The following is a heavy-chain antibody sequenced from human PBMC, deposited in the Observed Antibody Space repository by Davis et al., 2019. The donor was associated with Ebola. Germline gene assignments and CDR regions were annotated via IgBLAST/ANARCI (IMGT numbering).Heavy chain of an antibody. J-gene: IGHJ4*02. Sequence: SLKISCAASGFTFDDSAMHWVRHVPGKGLEWVSGINWNSGGIAYADSVRGRFTISRDNAKSSLYLQMNSLRPEDTALYFCAKAVADYYFDYWGQGTLVTVSS. D-gene: IGHD6-19*01. V-gene: IGHV3-9*01. CDR2: INWNSGGI. CDR3: AKAVADYYFDY. CDR1: GFTFDDSA.